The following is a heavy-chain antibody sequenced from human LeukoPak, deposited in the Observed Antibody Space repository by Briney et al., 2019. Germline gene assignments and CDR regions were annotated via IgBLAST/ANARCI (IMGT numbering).Heavy chain of an antibody. D-gene: IGHD6-13*01. CDR2: ISDSGGST. CDR3: AKGSSNWRDYYYFDY. J-gene: IGHJ4*02. V-gene: IGHV3-23*01. Sequence: GGSLRLSCAASGFTLTSYAMHWIRQAPGKGLAWVSAISDSGGSTQYADSVKGRFIISRDNSKNTLYLQMNSLRVEDTAVYYCAKGSSNWRDYYYFDYWGQGTLVTVSS. CDR1: GFTLTSYA.